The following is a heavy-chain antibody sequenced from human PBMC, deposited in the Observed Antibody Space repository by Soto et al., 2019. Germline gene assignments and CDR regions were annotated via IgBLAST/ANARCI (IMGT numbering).Heavy chain of an antibody. CDR2: INSDGSST. CDR3: ARVVSDFWSGYYDYYYYYMDV. CDR1: AFTFSSYW. J-gene: IGHJ6*03. V-gene: IGHV3-74*01. D-gene: IGHD3-3*01. Sequence: PGGSLRLSCAASAFTFSSYWMHWVRQAPGKGLVWVSRINSDGSSTSYADSVKGRFTISRDDAKNTLYLQMNSLRAEDTAVYYCARVVSDFWSGYYDYYYYYMDVWGKGTTVTVSS.